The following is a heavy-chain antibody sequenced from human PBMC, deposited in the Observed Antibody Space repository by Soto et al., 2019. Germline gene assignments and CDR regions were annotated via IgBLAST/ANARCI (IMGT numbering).Heavy chain of an antibody. V-gene: IGHV1-69*12. J-gene: IGHJ4*02. D-gene: IGHD2-15*01. CDR2: IIPIFGTA. CDR3: ARDHCSGGSCYQYYFDY. CDR1: GGTFSSYA. Sequence: QVQLVQSGAEVKKPGSSVKVSCKASGGTFSSYAISWVLQAPGQGLEWMGGIIPIFGTANYAQKFQGRVTITADESTSTACMELSSLRSEDTAVYYCARDHCSGGSCYQYYFDYWGQGTLVTVSS.